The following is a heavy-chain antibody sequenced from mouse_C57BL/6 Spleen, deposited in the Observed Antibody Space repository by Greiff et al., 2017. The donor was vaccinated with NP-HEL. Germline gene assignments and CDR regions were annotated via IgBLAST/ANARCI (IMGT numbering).Heavy chain of an antibody. J-gene: IGHJ2*01. CDR3: ARKADDGYFDY. Sequence: VKLQQSGPGLVQPSQSLSISCTVSGFSLTSYGVHWVRQSPGKGLEWLGVIWSGGNTAYNAAFISRLSISKDNSKCQVFFKMNSLQADDTAIYYCARKADDGYFDYWGQGTTLTVSS. V-gene: IGHV2-2*01. CDR2: IWSGGNT. D-gene: IGHD2-3*01. CDR1: GFSLTSYG.